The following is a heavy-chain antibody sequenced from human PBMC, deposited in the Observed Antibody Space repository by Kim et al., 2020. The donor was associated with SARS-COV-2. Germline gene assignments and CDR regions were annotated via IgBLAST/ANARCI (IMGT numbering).Heavy chain of an antibody. CDR1: GFTFSSYW. D-gene: IGHD2-2*01. J-gene: IGHJ6*03. CDR2: INSDGSST. V-gene: IGHV3-74*01. CDR3: ARAIYYCRSTSGYFCWGAYYDYYYMDV. Sequence: GGSLRLSCAASGFTFSSYWMHWVRQAPGKGLVWVSRINSDGSSTNYADSVKGRFTISRDNAKNTLYLQMNSLRAEDTAVYYCARAIYYCRSTSGYFCWGAYYDYYYMDVSGKGTTGTVSS.